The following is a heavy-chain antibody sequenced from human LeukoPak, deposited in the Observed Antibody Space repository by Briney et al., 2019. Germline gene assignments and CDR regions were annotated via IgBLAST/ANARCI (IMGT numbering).Heavy chain of an antibody. J-gene: IGHJ4*02. V-gene: IGHV3-21*01. CDR1: GFTFSSYS. CDR3: ARGHDSSGYSDY. D-gene: IGHD3-22*01. CDR2: ISSSSSYI. Sequence: PGGSLRLSCAASGFTFSSYSMNWVRQAPGKGLEWVSSISSSSSYIYYADSVKGRFTISRDNAKNSLYLQMNSLRAEDTAVYYCARGHDSSGYSDYWGQGTLVTVSS.